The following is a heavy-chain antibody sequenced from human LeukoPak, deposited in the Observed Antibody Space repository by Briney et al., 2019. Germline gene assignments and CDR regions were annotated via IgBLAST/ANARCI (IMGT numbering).Heavy chain of an antibody. D-gene: IGHD4-23*01. V-gene: IGHV3-7*01. Sequence: GGSLRLSCSASGFTLSGYWMMWVRQPPGRGLDGVGNIRQDYREKNYVDAVKGRCTISRDNAKFSLYLQMNSLRAEDTAISYCATDRKVGTWDPRFNYWGQGTLVTVSS. CDR2: IRQDYREK. CDR1: GFTLSGYW. CDR3: ATDRKVGTWDPRFNY. J-gene: IGHJ4*02.